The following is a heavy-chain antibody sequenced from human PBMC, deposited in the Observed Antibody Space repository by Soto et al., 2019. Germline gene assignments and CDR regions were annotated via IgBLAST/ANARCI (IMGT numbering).Heavy chain of an antibody. CDR3: ARDISGSWSGYDTRLFDP. Sequence: GGSLRLSCAASGFTFSSYWMSWVRQAPGKGLEWVANIKQDGSEKYYVDSVEGRFTISRDNAKNSLYLQMNSLRAEDTAVYYCARDISGSWSGYDTRLFDPWGQGTLVTVSS. V-gene: IGHV3-7*01. J-gene: IGHJ5*02. CDR1: GFTFSSYW. CDR2: IKQDGSEK. D-gene: IGHD3-3*01.